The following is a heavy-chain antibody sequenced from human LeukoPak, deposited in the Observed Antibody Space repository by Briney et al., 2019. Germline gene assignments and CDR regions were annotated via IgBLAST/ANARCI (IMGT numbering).Heavy chain of an antibody. V-gene: IGHV3-30*03. CDR2: ISYGGSND. Sequence: GGSLRLSCAASGFTFSSFGMHWVHQAPGKGLEWVAFISYGGSNDYYADSVKGRFTISRDNSKNTLYLQMNSLRAEDTAVYYCGSGNYLVYWGQGTLVTVSS. CDR3: GSGNYLVY. D-gene: IGHD1-7*01. J-gene: IGHJ4*02. CDR1: GFTFSSFG.